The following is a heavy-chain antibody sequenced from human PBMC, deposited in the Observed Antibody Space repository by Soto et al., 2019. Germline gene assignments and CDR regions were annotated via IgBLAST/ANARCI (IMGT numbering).Heavy chain of an antibody. CDR3: ELSSLRSEDTAVYYCATSTIAARPYYYYYGMDV. V-gene: IGHV1-3*01. Sequence: ASVKVSCKASGHTFTSYSIHWVRQAPGQRLEWMGWMNAGNGNTKHSQKFQGRVIITRDTSASAAFLELSSLRDTSATTAYMELSSLRSEDTAVYYCATSTIAARPYYYYYGMDVWSQGTTVTVSS. CDR2: MNAGNGNT. CDR1: GHTFTSYS. J-gene: IGHJ6*02. D-gene: IGHD6-6*01.